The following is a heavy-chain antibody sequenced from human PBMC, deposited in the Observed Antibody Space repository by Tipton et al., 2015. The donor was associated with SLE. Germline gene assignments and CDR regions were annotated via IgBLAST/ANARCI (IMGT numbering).Heavy chain of an antibody. Sequence: GSLRLSCAASGLTVSNNYMSWVRQAPGKGLEWGSVIYSGGSTYYADSVKGRFTISRDNSKNTLYLQMNSLRAEDTAVYYCARDRLASSSSWHDAFDIWGQGTMVTVSS. D-gene: IGHD6-13*01. V-gene: IGHV3-66*02. CDR3: ARDRLASSSSWHDAFDI. CDR1: GLTVSNNY. J-gene: IGHJ3*02. CDR2: IYSGGST.